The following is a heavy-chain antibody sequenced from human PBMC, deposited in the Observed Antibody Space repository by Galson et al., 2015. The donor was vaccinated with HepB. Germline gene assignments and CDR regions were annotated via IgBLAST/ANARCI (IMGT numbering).Heavy chain of an antibody. Sequence: QSGAEVKKPGESPRISCTGSGYSFTSYWISWVRQMPGKGLEWMGRIDPSDSYTNYSPSFQGHVTISADKSISTAYLQWSSLKASDTAVYYCARSPFGELPPCWFDPWGQGTLVTVSS. CDR3: ARSPFGELPPCWFDP. V-gene: IGHV5-10-1*01. CDR1: GYSFTSYW. D-gene: IGHD3-10*01. J-gene: IGHJ5*02. CDR2: IDPSDSYT.